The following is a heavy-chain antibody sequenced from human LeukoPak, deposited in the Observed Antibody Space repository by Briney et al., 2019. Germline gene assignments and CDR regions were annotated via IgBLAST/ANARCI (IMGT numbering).Heavy chain of an antibody. J-gene: IGHJ4*02. CDR3: AGRNGPYYDSSGLYYFDY. CDR1: GYTFTNYW. CDR2: IYPGDSDI. Sequence: GESLKISCQGSGYTFTNYWIGWVRQMPGKGLEWMAIIYPGDSDIRYGPSFQGQVTISADKSISTAYLQWSSLKASGTAMYYCAGRNGPYYDSSGLYYFDYWGQGTLVTVSS. D-gene: IGHD3-22*01. V-gene: IGHV5-51*01.